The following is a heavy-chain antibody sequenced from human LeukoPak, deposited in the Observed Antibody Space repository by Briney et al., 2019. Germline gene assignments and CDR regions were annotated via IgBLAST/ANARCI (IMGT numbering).Heavy chain of an antibody. V-gene: IGHV4-59*01. J-gene: IGHJ4*02. CDR2: IYYSGST. D-gene: IGHD6-13*01. CDR1: GGSISSYY. Sequence: SETLSLTCTVSGGSISSYYWSWIRQPPGKGLEWIGYIYYSGSTNYNPSLKSRVTISVDTSKNQFSLKLGSVTAVDTAVYYCARERSSSPNYFDYWGQGTLVTVSS. CDR3: ARERSSSPNYFDY.